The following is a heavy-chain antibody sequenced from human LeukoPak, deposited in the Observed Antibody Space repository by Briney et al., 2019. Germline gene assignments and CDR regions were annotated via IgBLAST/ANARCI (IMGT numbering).Heavy chain of an antibody. CDR3: ARHDYYDSSGSSRGFDY. CDR1: GGSFSSYY. J-gene: IGHJ4*02. Sequence: SSETLSLTCAVYGGSFSSYYWSWIRQPPGKGLEWIGYIYYSGSTNYNPSLKSRVTISVDTSKNQFSLKLSSVTAADTAVYYCARHDYYDSSGSSRGFDYWGQGTLVTVSS. D-gene: IGHD3-22*01. CDR2: IYYSGST. V-gene: IGHV4-59*08.